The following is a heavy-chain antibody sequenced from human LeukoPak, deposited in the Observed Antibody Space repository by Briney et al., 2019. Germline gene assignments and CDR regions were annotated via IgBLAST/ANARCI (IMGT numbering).Heavy chain of an antibody. CDR1: GFTFSSYW. V-gene: IGHV3-74*01. Sequence: PGGSLRLSCAASGFTFSSYWMHWGRQAPGKGLVGVSRINSDGSSTSYADSVKGRFTISRDNAKNTLYLQMNSLRAEDTAVYYCARESPDYYGSGSYPTAPFDYWGQGTLVTVSS. J-gene: IGHJ4*02. CDR2: INSDGSST. D-gene: IGHD3-10*01. CDR3: ARESPDYYGSGSYPTAPFDY.